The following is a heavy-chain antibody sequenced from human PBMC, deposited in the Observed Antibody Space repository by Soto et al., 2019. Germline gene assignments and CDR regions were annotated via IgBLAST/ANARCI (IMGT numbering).Heavy chain of an antibody. D-gene: IGHD5-18*01. CDR1: GFSLSNAGMG. J-gene: IGHJ5*02. CDR2: IFSSGEK. Sequence: ASGPTLVNPTETLTLTCTVSGFSLSNAGMGVSWIRQPPGKALEWLAHIFSSGEKSYRTSLETRLTVSKDTSKSQVVLTMTNMDPLDTATYXCARAVDRAISDIWFDPWGQGTQVTVSS. CDR3: ARAVDRAISDIWFDP. V-gene: IGHV2-26*01.